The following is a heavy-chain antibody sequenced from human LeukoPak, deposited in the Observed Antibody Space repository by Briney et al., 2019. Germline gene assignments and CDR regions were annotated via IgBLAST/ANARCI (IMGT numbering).Heavy chain of an antibody. CDR2: IYHSGST. CDR1: GGSISSSNW. Sequence: SETLSLTCAVSGGSISSSNWWSWVRQPPGKGLEWIGEIYHSGSTNYNPSLESRVTISVDTSKNQFSLKLSSVTAADTAVYYCARETFLYYDILTGSSKGMDVWGQGTTVTVSS. CDR3: ARETFLYYDILTGSSKGMDV. D-gene: IGHD3-9*01. V-gene: IGHV4-4*02. J-gene: IGHJ6*02.